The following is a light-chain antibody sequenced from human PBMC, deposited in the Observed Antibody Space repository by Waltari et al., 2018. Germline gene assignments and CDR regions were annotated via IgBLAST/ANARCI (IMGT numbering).Light chain of an antibody. CDR3: SSYTSSSTHNYV. J-gene: IGLJ1*01. V-gene: IGLV2-14*03. CDR2: DVS. Sequence: QSALTQPASVSGSPGQSITISCTGTSSDVGGYNYVSWYQQHPGKAPKLMIYDVSNRPLGVSNRFSGSKSGNTAYLTISGLQAEDEADYYCSSYTSSSTHNYVFGTGTKVTVL. CDR1: SSDVGGYNY.